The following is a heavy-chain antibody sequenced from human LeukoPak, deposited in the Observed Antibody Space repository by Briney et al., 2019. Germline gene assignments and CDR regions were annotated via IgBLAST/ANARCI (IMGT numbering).Heavy chain of an antibody. CDR2: IYYSGST. CDR3: ARDRQLEYYYDSSGYPRGDAFDI. V-gene: IGHV4-39*07. Sequence: SETLSLTCTVSGGSISSSSYYWGWIRQPPGKGLEWIGSIYYSGSTYYKSSLKSRVTISVDTSKNQFSLKLSSVTAADTAVYYCARDRQLEYYYDSSGYPRGDAFDIWGQGTMVTVSS. J-gene: IGHJ3*02. D-gene: IGHD3-22*01. CDR1: GGSISSSSYY.